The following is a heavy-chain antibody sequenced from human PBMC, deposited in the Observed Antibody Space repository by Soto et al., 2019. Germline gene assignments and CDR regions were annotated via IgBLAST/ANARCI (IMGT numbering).Heavy chain of an antibody. D-gene: IGHD6-19*01. CDR3: AKSHTTSGWYVTTDY. CDR1: GFTFGDYA. Sequence: FLRLSCAASGFTFGDYAMQWVRQAPGKGLEWVSAISWNSGSIDYADSVKGRFTISRDNAKNALYLQMNSLRAEDTALYYCAKSHTTSGWYVTTDYWRQGTRVTVSS. CDR2: ISWNSGSI. V-gene: IGHV3-9*01. J-gene: IGHJ4*02.